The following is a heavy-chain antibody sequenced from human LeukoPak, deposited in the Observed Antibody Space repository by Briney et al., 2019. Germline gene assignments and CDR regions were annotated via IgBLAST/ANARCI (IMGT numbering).Heavy chain of an antibody. D-gene: IGHD6-19*01. CDR2: ITSGGDT. V-gene: IGHV3-13*04. Sequence: GGSLRLSCAGSGFNFNKYDMHSVRQATGRVLEWVSDITSGGDTHYQGSVKGRFTISRDNAKNSFYLEMNSLRVGDTAVYYCVRGGPLAGHAFDVWGRGTLVTVS. CDR1: GFNFNKYD. CDR3: VRGGPLAGHAFDV. J-gene: IGHJ3*01.